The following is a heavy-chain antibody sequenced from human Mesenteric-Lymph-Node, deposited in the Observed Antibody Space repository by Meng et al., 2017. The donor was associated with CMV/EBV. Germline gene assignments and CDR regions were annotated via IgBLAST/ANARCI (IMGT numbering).Heavy chain of an antibody. CDR1: GFTFSSYS. V-gene: IGHV3-21*01. CDR3: ARDLDIVVVPGAELPAAFDI. J-gene: IGHJ3*02. Sequence: GESLKISCAASGFTFSSYSMNWVRQAPGKGLEWVSSISSSSSYIYYADSVKGRFTISRDNAKNSLYLQMNSLRAEDTAVYYCARDLDIVVVPGAELPAAFDIWGQGTMVTVSS. CDR2: ISSSSSYI. D-gene: IGHD2-2*01.